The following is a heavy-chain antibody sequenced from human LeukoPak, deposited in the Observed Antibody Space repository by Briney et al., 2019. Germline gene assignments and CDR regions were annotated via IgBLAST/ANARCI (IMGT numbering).Heavy chain of an antibody. CDR1: AFTFSNYA. CDR3: AKGYYGSGSYGWFDY. CDR2: ISGSGSST. D-gene: IGHD3-10*01. V-gene: IGHV3-23*01. J-gene: IGHJ4*02. Sequence: GGSLRLTCAASAFTFSNYAMGWVRQAPGKGLEWVSAISGSGSSTYDADSVRGRFTISRDNSKNTLFLHMNSLRAEDTAVYSCAKGYYGSGSYGWFDYWGQGTLVTVSS.